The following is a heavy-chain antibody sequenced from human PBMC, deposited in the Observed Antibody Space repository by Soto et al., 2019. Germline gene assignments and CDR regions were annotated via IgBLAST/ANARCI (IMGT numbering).Heavy chain of an antibody. CDR1: GGSFSRPGSY. Sequence: PSETLSLTCSITGGSFSRPGSYWGWMRQIPGRGLEWIGHVFNIETTRYTLPLRTRLTMSIDTSKNQFSLKLSSVTAADTAVYYCARTHPMTYYYDSSGYYENWFDPWGQGTLVTVSS. V-gene: IGHV4-61*08. J-gene: IGHJ5*02. CDR2: VFNIETT. CDR3: ARTHPMTYYYDSSGYYENWFDP. D-gene: IGHD3-22*01.